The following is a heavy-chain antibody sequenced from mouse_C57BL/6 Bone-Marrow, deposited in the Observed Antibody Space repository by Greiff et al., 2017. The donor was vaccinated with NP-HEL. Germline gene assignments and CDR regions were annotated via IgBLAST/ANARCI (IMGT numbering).Heavy chain of an antibody. CDR2: IDPSDSYT. CDR3: ARRGYYEY. CDR1: GYTFTSYW. J-gene: IGHJ2*01. Sequence: QVQLQQPGAELVMPGASVKLSCKASGYTFTSYWMHWVKQRPGQGLEWIGEIDPSDSYTNYNQKFKGKSTLTVDKSSSTAYMQLSSLTSEDSAVYYCARRGYYEYWGQGTTLTVSS. D-gene: IGHD2-3*01. V-gene: IGHV1-69*01.